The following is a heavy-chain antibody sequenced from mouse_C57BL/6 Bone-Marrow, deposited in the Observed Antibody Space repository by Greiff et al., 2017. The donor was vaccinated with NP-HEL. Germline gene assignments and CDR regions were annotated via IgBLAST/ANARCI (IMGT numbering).Heavy chain of an antibody. V-gene: IGHV6-3*01. CDR2: IRLKSDNYAT. Sequence: EVQLVESGGGLVQPGGSMKLSCVASGFTFSNYWMNWVRQSPEKGLEWVAQIRLKSDNYATHYAESVKGRFTISRDDSKSSVYLQMNNLRDEDTGIYYCTGGTTVVAPPSFDYWGQGTTLTVSS. CDR3: TGGTTVVAPPSFDY. J-gene: IGHJ2*01. D-gene: IGHD1-1*01. CDR1: GFTFSNYW.